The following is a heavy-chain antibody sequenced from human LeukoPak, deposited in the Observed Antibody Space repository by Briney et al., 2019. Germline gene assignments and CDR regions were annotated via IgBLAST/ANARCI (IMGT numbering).Heavy chain of an antibody. J-gene: IGHJ3*02. V-gene: IGHV3-21*01. Sequence: GGSLRLSCAASGFTFSSYSMNWVRQAPGKGLEWVSSISSSSSYIYYADSVKGRFTISRDNAKNSLYLQMNSLRAEDTAVYYCARDLGDSSGYYSHGAFDIWGQGTMVTVSS. CDR3: ARDLGDSSGYYSHGAFDI. CDR2: ISSSSSYI. CDR1: GFTFSSYS. D-gene: IGHD3-22*01.